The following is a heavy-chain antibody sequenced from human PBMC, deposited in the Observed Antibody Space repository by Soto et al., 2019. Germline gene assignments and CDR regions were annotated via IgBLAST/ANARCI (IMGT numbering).Heavy chain of an antibody. J-gene: IGHJ6*02. CDR3: AKDLYSSSWYSYGVAIDV. CDR1: GFTFSSYG. V-gene: IGHV3-30*18. D-gene: IGHD6-13*01. CDR2: ISYDGSNK. Sequence: QVQLVESGGGVVQPGRSLRLSCAASGFTFSSYGMHWVRQAPGKGLEWVAVISYDGSNKYYADSVKSRFTISRNNSKNPLYLQMTGLRAEDTYVYYCAKDLYSSSWYSYGVAIDVWGPGTTSTVSS.